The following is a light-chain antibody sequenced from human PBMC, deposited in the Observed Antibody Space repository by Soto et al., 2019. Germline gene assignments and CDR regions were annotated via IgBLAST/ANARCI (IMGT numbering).Light chain of an antibody. CDR2: GNS. V-gene: IGLV1-40*01. CDR1: SSNIGAGYD. CDR3: QSYDSSLSGYVV. J-gene: IGLJ2*01. Sequence: QSVLTQPPSVSGAPGQRVTISCTGSSSNIGAGYDVHWYQQLPGTAPKLLIYGNSNQPSGVPDRFSGSKSGTSASLAITGLQAEDEAEYYCQSYDSSLSGYVVFGGGTKLTVL.